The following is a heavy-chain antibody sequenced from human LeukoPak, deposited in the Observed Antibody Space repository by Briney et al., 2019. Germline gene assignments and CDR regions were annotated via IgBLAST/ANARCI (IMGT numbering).Heavy chain of an antibody. CDR1: GFTFRRHW. D-gene: IGHD3-10*01. Sequence: GGSLRLSCAASGFTFRRHWMSWVRQAPGKGLECVAKIKEDGSEKHYVDSGKGRFTISRDNAKNSLYLQMTNVRAKDTALYFCARDAPGGPLDYWGQGTQVTVSS. CDR2: IKEDGSEK. CDR3: ARDAPGGPLDY. V-gene: IGHV3-7*01. J-gene: IGHJ4*02.